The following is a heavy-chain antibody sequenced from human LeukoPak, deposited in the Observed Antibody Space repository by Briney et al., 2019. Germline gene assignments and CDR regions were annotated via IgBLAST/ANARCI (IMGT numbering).Heavy chain of an antibody. J-gene: IGHJ4*02. CDR1: GFTFSSYA. V-gene: IGHV3-30-3*01. CDR2: ISYDGGNK. D-gene: IGHD3-16*02. CDR3: SAPYLYDYVWGSYRYSSGDY. Sequence: GRSLRLSCAASGFTFSSYAMHWVRQAPGKGLEWVAVISYDGGNKYYADSVKGRFTISRDNSKNTLYLQMNSLRAEDTAVYYCSAPYLYDYVWGSYRYSSGDYWGQGTLVTVSS.